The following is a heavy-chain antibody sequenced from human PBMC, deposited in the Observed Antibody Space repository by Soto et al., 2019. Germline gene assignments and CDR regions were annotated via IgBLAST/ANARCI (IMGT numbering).Heavy chain of an antibody. CDR2: VKSKTDGGTT. Sequence: EVQLVESGGGLVKPGGSLRLSCAASGFTFSNAWMSWVRQAPGKGLEWVGRVKSKTDGGTTDYAAPVKGRFTISRYDSQSPLYLQMNSLKTEDTDVYYRATVGGNHGALDYWGQGTLVTVSS. CDR3: ATVGGNHGALDY. V-gene: IGHV3-15*07. D-gene: IGHD2-15*01. CDR1: GFTFSNAW. J-gene: IGHJ4*02.